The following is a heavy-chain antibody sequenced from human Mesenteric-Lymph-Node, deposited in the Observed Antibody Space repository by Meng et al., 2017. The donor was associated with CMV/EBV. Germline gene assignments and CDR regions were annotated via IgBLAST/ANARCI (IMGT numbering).Heavy chain of an antibody. CDR1: GFTFSSYA. V-gene: IGHV3-23*01. J-gene: IGHJ6*02. CDR2: INGDGDNT. CDR3: AKDRGSTVLVPAAMGRRRYYSDGMDV. D-gene: IGHD2-2*01. Sequence: GESLKISCEASGFTFSSYAMSWIRQAPGKGLEWVSTINGDGDNTYVADSVKGRFTISRDISENTLYLQMNSLRDEDTAVYYCAKDRGSTVLVPAAMGRRRYYSDGMDVWGQGTTVTVSS.